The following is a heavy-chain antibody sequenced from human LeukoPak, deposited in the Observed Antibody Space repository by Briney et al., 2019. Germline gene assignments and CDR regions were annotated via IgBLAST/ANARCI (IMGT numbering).Heavy chain of an antibody. Sequence: PGGSLRLSCAASGFNFGGYYMSGIRQAPEKGLEWVANIKQDGSEKYYVDSVKGRFTISRDNAKNSLYLQMNSVRAEDTAVYYCARDGPRDTAMGDYWGQGTLVTVSS. CDR3: ARDGPRDTAMGDY. J-gene: IGHJ4*02. V-gene: IGHV3-7*01. D-gene: IGHD5-18*01. CDR2: IKQDGSEK. CDR1: GFNFGGYY.